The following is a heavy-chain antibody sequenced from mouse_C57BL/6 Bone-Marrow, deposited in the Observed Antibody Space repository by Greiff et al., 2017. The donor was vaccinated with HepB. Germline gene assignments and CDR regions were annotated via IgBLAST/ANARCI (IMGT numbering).Heavy chain of an antibody. V-gene: IGHV1-81*01. D-gene: IGHD1-1*01. J-gene: IGHJ2*01. CDR2: IYPRSGNT. Sequence: QVQLKQSGAELARPGASVKLSCKASGYTFTSYGISWVKQRTGQGLEWIGEIYPRSGNTYYNEKFKGKATLTADKSSSTAYMELRSLTSEDSAVYFCARPTVVARFDYWGQGTTLTVSS. CDR1: GYTFTSYG. CDR3: ARPTVVARFDY.